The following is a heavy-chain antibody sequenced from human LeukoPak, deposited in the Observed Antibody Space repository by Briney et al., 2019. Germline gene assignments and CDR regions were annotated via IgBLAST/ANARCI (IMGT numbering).Heavy chain of an antibody. CDR1: GFTFSSYA. CDR2: ISYDGSNK. V-gene: IGHV3-30-3*01. CDR3: AKGSAYYDFWSGYYFYYGMDV. D-gene: IGHD3-3*01. J-gene: IGHJ6*02. Sequence: GGSLRLSCAASGFTFSSYAMHWVRQAPGKGLEWVAVISYDGSNKYYADSVKGRFTISRDNSKNTLYLQMNSLRAEDTAVYYCAKGSAYYDFWSGYYFYYGMDVWGQGTTVTVS.